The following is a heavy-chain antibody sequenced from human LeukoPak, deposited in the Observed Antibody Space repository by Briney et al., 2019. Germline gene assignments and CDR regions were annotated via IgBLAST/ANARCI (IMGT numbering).Heavy chain of an antibody. CDR3: ARRATSAEYFQH. CDR1: RYIFATYW. Sequence: GESLKISCKGFRYIFATYWIAWVRQMPGKGLEWMGIIYPGDSDTRYSPSFQGQVTISADKSISTAYLQWSSLKASDNAIYYCARRATSAEYFQHWGQGTLVSVSS. V-gene: IGHV5-51*01. CDR2: IYPGDSDT. J-gene: IGHJ1*01. D-gene: IGHD6-6*01.